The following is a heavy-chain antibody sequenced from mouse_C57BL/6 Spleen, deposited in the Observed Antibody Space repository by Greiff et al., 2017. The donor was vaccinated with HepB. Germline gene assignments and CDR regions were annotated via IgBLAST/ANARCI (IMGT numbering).Heavy chain of an antibody. CDR1: GFTFSSYA. V-gene: IGHV5-9-1*02. D-gene: IGHD3-1*01. J-gene: IGHJ2*01. Sequence: EVMLVESGEGLVKPGGSLKLSCAASGFTFSSYAMSWVRQTPEKRLEWVAYISSGGDYIYYADTVKGRFTISRDNARNTLYLQMSSLKSEDTAMYYCTRDQTASGNFDYWGQGTTLTVSS. CDR2: ISSGGDYI. CDR3: TRDQTASGNFDY.